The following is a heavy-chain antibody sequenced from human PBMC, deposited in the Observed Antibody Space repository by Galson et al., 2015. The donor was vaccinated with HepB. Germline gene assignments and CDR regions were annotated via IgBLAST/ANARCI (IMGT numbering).Heavy chain of an antibody. Sequence: CAISGDSVSRTSASWHWIRQSPSRGLEWLGRTYYRTKWYDDYEVSVRSRIGINPDTSKNQVSLHLNSVTPEGTAVYYCARGEHGNRVSLFDPWGQGILVTVSS. CDR1: GDSVSRTSAS. V-gene: IGHV6-1*01. D-gene: IGHD1-14*01. J-gene: IGHJ5*02. CDR3: ARGEHGNRVSLFDP. CDR2: TYYRTKWYD.